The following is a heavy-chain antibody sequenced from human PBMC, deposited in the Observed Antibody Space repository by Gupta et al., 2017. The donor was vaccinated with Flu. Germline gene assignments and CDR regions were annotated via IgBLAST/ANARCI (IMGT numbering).Heavy chain of an antibody. CDR1: GGTFSSYA. J-gene: IGHJ5*02. V-gene: IGHV1-69*06. CDR3: ARERREYAGPPQYWFDP. CDR2: IIPIFDTS. Sequence: QVQLVQSGAEVKKPGSSVKVSCKASGGTFSSYAISWVRQAPGQGLEWMGGIIPIFDTSNYAQKFQGRVTITADKSTSTAYMELSSLRSEDTAVYYCARERREYAGPPQYWFDPWGQGTLVTVSS.